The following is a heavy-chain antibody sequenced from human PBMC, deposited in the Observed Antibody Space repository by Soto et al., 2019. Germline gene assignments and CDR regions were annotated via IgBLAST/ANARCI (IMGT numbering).Heavy chain of an antibody. D-gene: IGHD3-3*01. J-gene: IGHJ5*02. CDR1: GVSVSSGRYY. V-gene: IGHV4-61*03. CDR2: TYYSGST. Sequence: SEAQSLISHVSGVSVSSGRYYTSWFRQTPGNGLEWIENTYYSGSTKYNPNLKSRVTISVGRSRNNFSLNLRSVNTADTAPYYCARDTSYDFWSGYVGFDPWVQGTLVTVSS. CDR3: ARDTSYDFWSGYVGFDP.